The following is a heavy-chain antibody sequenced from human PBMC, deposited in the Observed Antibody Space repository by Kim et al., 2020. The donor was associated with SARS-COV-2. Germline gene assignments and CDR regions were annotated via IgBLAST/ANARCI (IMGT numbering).Heavy chain of an antibody. J-gene: IGHJ3*02. CDR3: ARTRYDSSGYLSMHDAFDI. Sequence: ASVKVSCKASGYTFTGYYMHWVRQAPGQGLEWMGRINPNSGGTNYAQKFQGRVTMTRDTSISTAYMELSRLRSDDTAVYYCARTRYDSSGYLSMHDAFDIWGQGTMVTVSS. D-gene: IGHD3-22*01. V-gene: IGHV1-2*06. CDR2: INPNSGGT. CDR1: GYTFTGYY.